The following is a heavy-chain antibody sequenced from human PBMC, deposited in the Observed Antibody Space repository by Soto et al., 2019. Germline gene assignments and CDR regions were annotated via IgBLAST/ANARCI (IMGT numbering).Heavy chain of an antibody. CDR2: TYYRSKWYN. Sequence: PSQTLSLTCAISGDSVSSNSAAWNWIRQSPSRGLEWLGRTYYRSKWYNDYAVSVKSRITINPDTSKNQFSLQLNSVTPEDTAVYYCARDVFAWGGVTGTFFDYWGQGTLVTVSS. V-gene: IGHV6-1*01. CDR1: GDSVSSNSAA. J-gene: IGHJ4*02. CDR3: ARDVFAWGGVTGTFFDY. D-gene: IGHD1-7*01.